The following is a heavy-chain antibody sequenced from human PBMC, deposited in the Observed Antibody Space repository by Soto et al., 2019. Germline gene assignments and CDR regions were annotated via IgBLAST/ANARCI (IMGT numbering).Heavy chain of an antibody. J-gene: IGHJ6*02. CDR1: GVSVSSNY. CDR3: ASPYSCGWPYYGADV. D-gene: IGHD6-19*01. Sequence: HPGGSLRLSCVVSGVSVSSNYMTWVGQSPGKGLEWVSVIYSGGSTYYADSVKGRFTISRDNSKNTVYLQMNSLRAEDTALYYCASPYSCGWPYYGADVRGQGTTVTVSS. CDR2: IYSGGST. V-gene: IGHV3-66*01.